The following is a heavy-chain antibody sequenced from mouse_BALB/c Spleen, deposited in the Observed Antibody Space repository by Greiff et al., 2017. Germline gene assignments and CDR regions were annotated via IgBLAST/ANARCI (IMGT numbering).Heavy chain of an antibody. Sequence: VQLQQSGPELVKPGASVKMSCKASGYTFTSYVMHWVKQKPGQGLEWIGYINPYNDGTKYNEKFKGKATLTSDKSSSTAYMELSGLTSEDSAVYYCARGQDYDYDGGFDYWGQGTTLTVSS. CDR3: ARGQDYDYDGGFDY. D-gene: IGHD2-4*01. J-gene: IGHJ2*01. V-gene: IGHV1-14*01. CDR2: INPYNDGT. CDR1: GYTFTSYV.